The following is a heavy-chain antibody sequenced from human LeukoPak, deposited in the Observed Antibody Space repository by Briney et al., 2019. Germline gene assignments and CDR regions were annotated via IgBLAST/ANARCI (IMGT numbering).Heavy chain of an antibody. CDR1: GYTFTGYY. Sequence: ASVKVSCKASGYTFTGYYIHWVRQAPGQGLEWMGWINPNSGGTNYAQKFQGWVTMTRDTSISTAYMELSRLRSDDTAVYYCARDLLGDYVWGSYPHYGMDVWGQGTTVTVSS. J-gene: IGHJ6*02. CDR2: INPNSGGT. V-gene: IGHV1-2*04. D-gene: IGHD3-16*02. CDR3: ARDLLGDYVWGSYPHYGMDV.